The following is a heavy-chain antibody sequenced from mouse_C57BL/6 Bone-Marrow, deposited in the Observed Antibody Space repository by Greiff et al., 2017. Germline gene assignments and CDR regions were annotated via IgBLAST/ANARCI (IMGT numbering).Heavy chain of an antibody. CDR2: INPNNGGT. J-gene: IGHJ2*01. Sequence: VQLQQSGPELVKPGASVKISCKASGYTFTDYYMNWVKQSHGKSLEWIGDINPNNGGTSYNQKFKGKATLTVDKSSSTAYMELRSLTSEDSAVYYCARERDYDYERYYFDYWGQGTTLTVSS. V-gene: IGHV1-26*01. CDR3: ARERDYDYERYYFDY. D-gene: IGHD2-4*01. CDR1: GYTFTDYY.